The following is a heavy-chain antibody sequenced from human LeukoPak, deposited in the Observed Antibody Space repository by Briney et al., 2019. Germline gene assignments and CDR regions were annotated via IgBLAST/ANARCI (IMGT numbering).Heavy chain of an antibody. J-gene: IGHJ6*02. CDR1: GYTFTSYG. CDR2: ISAYNGNT. V-gene: IGHV1-18*01. D-gene: IGHD3-3*01. CDR3: ARDRSRVRFLEWLLSPYYYYGMDV. Sequence: ASVKVSCKASGYTFTSYGISWVRQAPGQGLEWMGWISAYNGNTNYAQKLQGRVTMTTDTSTSTAYMELRSLRSDDTAVYYCARDRSRVRFLEWLLSPYYYYGMDVWGQGTTVTVSS.